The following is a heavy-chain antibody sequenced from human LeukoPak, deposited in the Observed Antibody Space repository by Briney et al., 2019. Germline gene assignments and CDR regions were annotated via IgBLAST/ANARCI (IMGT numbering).Heavy chain of an antibody. Sequence: ASVKVSCKASGYTFTGYYMHWVRQATGQGLEWMGWMNPNSGHTGYAQKFQGRITFTRNTSISTAYMELSSLRPEDTAVYFCARGVDYALWSDSSYQFYYMDVWGKGATVTVSS. CDR3: ARGVDYALWSDSSYQFYYMDV. CDR2: MNPNSGHT. V-gene: IGHV1-8*03. CDR1: GYTFTGYY. J-gene: IGHJ6*03. D-gene: IGHD3-3*01.